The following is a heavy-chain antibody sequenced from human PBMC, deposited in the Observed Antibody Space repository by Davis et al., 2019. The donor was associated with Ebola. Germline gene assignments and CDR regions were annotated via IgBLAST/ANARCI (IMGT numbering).Heavy chain of an antibody. D-gene: IGHD3-3*01. CDR2: ISSSSSYI. CDR1: GFTFSSYG. Sequence: GGSLRLSCAASGFTFSSYGMNWVRQAPGKGLEWVSSISSSSSYIYYADSVKGRFTFSRDNAKNSLYLQMNSLRAEDTAVYYCARPQGRFLEWLLYYGMDVWGQGTTVTVSS. V-gene: IGHV3-21*04. CDR3: ARPQGRFLEWLLYYGMDV. J-gene: IGHJ6*02.